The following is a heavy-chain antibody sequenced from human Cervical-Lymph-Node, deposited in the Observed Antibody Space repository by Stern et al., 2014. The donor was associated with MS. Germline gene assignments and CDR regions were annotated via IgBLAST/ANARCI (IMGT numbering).Heavy chain of an antibody. CDR3: ARDKEDTNMAFRYFDN. D-gene: IGHD5-18*01. CDR1: GGSVGSGSYD. Sequence: QVQLQESGPGLVKPSQTLSLTCTVSGGSVGSGSYDWSWIRQPAGKGLEWIGRIYTTGSTYYNPSLKSRVSISIDTSQKQFSLNLPSVTAADTAVYYCARDKEDTNMAFRYFDNWGQGTLVTVSS. CDR2: IYTTGST. J-gene: IGHJ4*02. V-gene: IGHV4-61*02.